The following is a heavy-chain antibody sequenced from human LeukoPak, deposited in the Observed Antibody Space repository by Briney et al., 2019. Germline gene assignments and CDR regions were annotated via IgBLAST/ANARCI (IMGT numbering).Heavy chain of an antibody. V-gene: IGHV3-13*01. CDR1: GFTFSNYD. CDR3: ATEERVNSQSYGLYGMEV. Sequence: GRSLRLSFVASGFTFSNYDMHWVRQATAKGLEWVSAIGTGGDTYYPDAVNGRFTISIENAKSSLYLQMNSLRVADTAVYYCATEERVNSQSYGLYGMEVWGQGTTVTVSS. CDR2: IGTGGDT. J-gene: IGHJ6*02. D-gene: IGHD3-10*01.